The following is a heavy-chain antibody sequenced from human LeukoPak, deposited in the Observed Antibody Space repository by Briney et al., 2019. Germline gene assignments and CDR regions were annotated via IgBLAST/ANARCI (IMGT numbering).Heavy chain of an antibody. CDR3: ARDRGGENFDY. Sequence: SVKVSCKASGYTFTSYYMHWVRQAPGQGLEWMGWISAYNGNTNYAQKLQGRVTMTTDTSTSTAYMELRSLRSDDTAVYYCARDRGGENFDYWGQGTLVTVSS. V-gene: IGHV1-18*04. D-gene: IGHD3-10*01. CDR1: GYTFTSYY. CDR2: ISAYNGNT. J-gene: IGHJ4*02.